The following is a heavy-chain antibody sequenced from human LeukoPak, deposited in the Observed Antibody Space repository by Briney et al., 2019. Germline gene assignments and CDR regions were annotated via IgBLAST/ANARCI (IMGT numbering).Heavy chain of an antibody. CDR3: ARGRGYSGYVHYYYYGMDV. CDR2: INHSGST. V-gene: IGHV4-34*01. Sequence: SETLSLTCAVYGGSFSGYYWSWIRQPPGKGLEWIGEINHSGSTNYNPSLKSRVTISVDTSKNQFSLKLSSVTAADTAVYYCARGRGYSGYVHYYYYGMDVWGQGTTVTVSS. J-gene: IGHJ6*02. CDR1: GGSFSGYY. D-gene: IGHD5-12*01.